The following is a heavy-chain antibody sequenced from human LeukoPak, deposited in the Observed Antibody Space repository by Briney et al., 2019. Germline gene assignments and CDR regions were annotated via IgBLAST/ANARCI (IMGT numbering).Heavy chain of an antibody. CDR3: AIFQGTYGDNDNDF. Sequence: SVKVSCKASGGTFRIFAINWVRQAPGKGLEWMGGIIPMINTPKYAQRFQGRVSITADESTSTGYMEVSSLRSEDTAVYYCAIFQGTYGDNDNDFWGQGTLVTVSS. CDR2: IIPMINTP. D-gene: IGHD4-17*01. V-gene: IGHV1-69*01. J-gene: IGHJ4*02. CDR1: GGTFRIFA.